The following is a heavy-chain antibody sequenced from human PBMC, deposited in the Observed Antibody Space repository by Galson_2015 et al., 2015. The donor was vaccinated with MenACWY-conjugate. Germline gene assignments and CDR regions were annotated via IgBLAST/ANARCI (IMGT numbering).Heavy chain of an antibody. V-gene: IGHV3-21*01. Sequence: SLRLSCAASGFTFSSYSMNWVRQAPGKGLEWVSSISSSSSYIYYADSVKGRFTISRDNAKNSLYLQMNSLRAEDTAVYYCAGRDTAMVTNYYYYGMDVWSQGTTVTVSS. CDR1: GFTFSSYS. CDR3: AGRDTAMVTNYYYYGMDV. CDR2: ISSSSSYI. J-gene: IGHJ6*02. D-gene: IGHD5-18*01.